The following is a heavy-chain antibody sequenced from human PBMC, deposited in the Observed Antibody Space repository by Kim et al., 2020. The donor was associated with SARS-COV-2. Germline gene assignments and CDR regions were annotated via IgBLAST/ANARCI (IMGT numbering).Heavy chain of an antibody. J-gene: IGHJ4*02. Sequence: ANYAQKVQGRVTITADESTSTAYMELSSLRSEDTAVYYCVMVRGVINFDYWGQGTLVTVSS. CDR3: VMVRGVINFDY. CDR2: A. V-gene: IGHV1-69*01. D-gene: IGHD3-10*01.